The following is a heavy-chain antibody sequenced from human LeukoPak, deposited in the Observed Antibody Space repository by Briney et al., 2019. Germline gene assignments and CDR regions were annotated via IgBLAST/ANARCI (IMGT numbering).Heavy chain of an antibody. D-gene: IGHD2-2*01. Sequence: SETLSLTCTVSGGSGSSGSYYWSWIRQPPGKGLEWIGYIYYSGSTNYNPSLKSRVTISVDKSKNQSSLKLSSVTAADTAVYYCASLYVYCSSTSCYQDIWFDPWGQGALVTVSS. CDR3: ASLYVYCSSTSCYQDIWFDP. V-gene: IGHV4-61*01. CDR2: IYYSGST. J-gene: IGHJ5*02. CDR1: GGSGSSGSYY.